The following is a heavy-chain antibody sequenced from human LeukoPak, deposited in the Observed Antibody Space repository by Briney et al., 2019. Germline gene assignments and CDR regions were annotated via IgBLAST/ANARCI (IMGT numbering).Heavy chain of an antibody. CDR2: ISSSSSYI. Sequence: GSLRLSCAASGFTFSSYSMNWVRPAPGKGLEWVSSISSSSSYIYYADSVKGRFTISRDNAKNSLYLQMNSLRAEDTAVYYCARGRITMVRGVTDFDYWGQGTLVTVSS. V-gene: IGHV3-21*01. CDR1: GFTFSSYS. D-gene: IGHD3-10*01. CDR3: ARGRITMVRGVTDFDY. J-gene: IGHJ4*02.